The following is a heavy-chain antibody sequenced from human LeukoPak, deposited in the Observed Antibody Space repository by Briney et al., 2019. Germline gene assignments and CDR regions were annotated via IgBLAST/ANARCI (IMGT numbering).Heavy chain of an antibody. D-gene: IGHD3-3*01. CDR3: ATAITIFGVTANWFDP. J-gene: IGHJ5*02. CDR1: GYTLTELS. Sequence: GASVKVSCKVSGYTLTELSMHWVRQAPGKGLEWMGGFDPEDGETIYAQKFQGRVTMTEHTSTDTAYMELSSLRSEDTAVYYCATAITIFGVTANWFDPWGQGTLVTVSS. V-gene: IGHV1-24*01. CDR2: FDPEDGET.